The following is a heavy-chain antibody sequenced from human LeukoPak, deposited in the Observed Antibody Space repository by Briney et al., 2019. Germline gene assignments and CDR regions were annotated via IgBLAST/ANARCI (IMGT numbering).Heavy chain of an antibody. V-gene: IGHV3-74*01. D-gene: IGHD5-12*01. CDR1: GFMFSCNW. CDR2: MKTDGTRI. Sequence: GGSLRLSCAASGFMFSCNWMSWVRLAPGKGPVWVSRMKTDGTRIEYADSVKGRFTISRDNSKNTLYLQMNSLRAEDTAVYYCARVTSGYDSYYFDYWGQGTLVTVSS. CDR3: ARVTSGYDSYYFDY. J-gene: IGHJ4*02.